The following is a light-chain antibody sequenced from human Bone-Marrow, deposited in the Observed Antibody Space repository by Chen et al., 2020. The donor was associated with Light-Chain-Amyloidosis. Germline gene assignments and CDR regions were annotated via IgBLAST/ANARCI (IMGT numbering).Light chain of an antibody. V-gene: IGLV2-14*01. J-gene: IGLJ1*01. CDR1: SSDVGGDNH. Sequence: SALTQPASVSGSPGQSIPISCTGTSSDVGGDNHVSWYQQHPDKAHKLMIYEVTNRPSWVPDRFSGSKSDNTASLTISGLQTEDEADYFCSSYTITNTLVFGSGTRVTVL. CDR3: SSYTITNTLV. CDR2: EVT.